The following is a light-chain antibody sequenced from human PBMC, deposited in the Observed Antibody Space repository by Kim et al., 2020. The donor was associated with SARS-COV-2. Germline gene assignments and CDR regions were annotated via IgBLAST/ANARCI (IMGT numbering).Light chain of an antibody. CDR3: CSSVADSGYV. V-gene: IGLV2-23*01. J-gene: IGLJ1*01. CDR2: EAT. Sequence: GHSSALPGTGPSSDVVISSFFSWYQQHPGKAPNLLIYEATKRPSGVSDLLSASKSGNTASLTISGLHAEDEPVYSCCSSVADSGYVLGIGTKVTVL. CDR1: SSDVVISSF.